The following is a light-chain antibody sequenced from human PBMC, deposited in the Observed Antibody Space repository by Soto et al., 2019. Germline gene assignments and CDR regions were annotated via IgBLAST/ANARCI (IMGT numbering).Light chain of an antibody. CDR3: QQRHSYPIT. Sequence: DIQMAQSPSSLSASVGDRVTITCRASQSISSYLNWYQQKPGKAPKLLIYAASSLQSGVPSRFSGSGSGTEFTLTISSLQPDDFATYYCQQRHSYPITFGQGTRLEIK. CDR2: AAS. J-gene: IGKJ5*01. CDR1: QSISSY. V-gene: IGKV1-39*01.